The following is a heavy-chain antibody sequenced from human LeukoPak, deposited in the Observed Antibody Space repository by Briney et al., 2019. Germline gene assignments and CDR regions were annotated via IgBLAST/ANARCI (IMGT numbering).Heavy chain of an antibody. CDR3: ARDWDYYDSSGIDY. V-gene: IGHV3-48*02. D-gene: IGHD3-22*01. Sequence: GGSLRLSCAASGFTFSSYSMNWVRQAPGKGLEWVSYISSSSSTIYYADSVKGRFTISRDNAKNSLYLQMNSLRDEDTAVYYCARDWDYYDSSGIDYWGQGTLDTLSS. J-gene: IGHJ4*02. CDR2: ISSSSSTI. CDR1: GFTFSSYS.